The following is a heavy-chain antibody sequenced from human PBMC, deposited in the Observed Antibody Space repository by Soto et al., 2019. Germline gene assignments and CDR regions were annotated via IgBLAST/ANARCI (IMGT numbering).Heavy chain of an antibody. CDR1: GGSISSYY. CDR3: ARAGVAVAPTDV. Sequence: SETLSLTCTVSGGSISSYYWSWIRQPPGKGLEWIGYIYYSGSTNYNPSLKSRVTISVDTSKNQFSLKLSSVTAADTAVYYCARAGVAVAPTDVWGQGTTVTVSS. V-gene: IGHV4-59*01. J-gene: IGHJ6*02. CDR2: IYYSGST. D-gene: IGHD6-19*01.